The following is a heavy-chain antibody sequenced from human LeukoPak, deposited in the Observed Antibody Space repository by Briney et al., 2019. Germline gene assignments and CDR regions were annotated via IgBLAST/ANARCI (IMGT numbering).Heavy chain of an antibody. CDR1: GYIFTGYY. CDR2: INPSGGST. V-gene: IGHV1-46*01. D-gene: IGHD3-16*02. Sequence: ASVKVSCKASGYIFTGYYMHWVRQAPGQGLEWMGIINPSGGSTSYAQKFQGRVTMTRDMSTSTVYMELSSLRSEDTAVYYCARDKGGIVPRRSFDYWGQGTLVTVSS. J-gene: IGHJ4*02. CDR3: ARDKGGIVPRRSFDY.